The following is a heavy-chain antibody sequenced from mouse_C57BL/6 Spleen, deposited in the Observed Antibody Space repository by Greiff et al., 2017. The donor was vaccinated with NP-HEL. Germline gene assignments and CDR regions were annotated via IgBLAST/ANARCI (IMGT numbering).Heavy chain of an antibody. CDR1: GYTFTDYN. CDR2: INPNNGGT. J-gene: IGHJ2*01. D-gene: IGHD1-1*01. CDR3: ARWETTVEGLDY. Sequence: VQLQQSGPELVKPGASVKIPCKASGYTFTDYNMDWVKQSHGKSLEWIGDINPNNGGTIYNQKFKGKATLTVDKSSSTAYMELRSLTSEDTAVYYCARWETTVEGLDYWGQGTTLTVSS. V-gene: IGHV1-18*01.